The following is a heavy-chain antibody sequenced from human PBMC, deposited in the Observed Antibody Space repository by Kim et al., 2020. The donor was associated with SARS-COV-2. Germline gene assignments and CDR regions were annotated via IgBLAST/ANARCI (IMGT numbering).Heavy chain of an antibody. J-gene: IGHJ4*02. D-gene: IGHD2-2*01. Sequence: ASVKVSCKASGYTFTSYAMNWVRQAPGQGLEWMGWINTNTGNPTYAQGFTGRFVFSLDTSASTAYLQISSLKAEDTAVYYCARDPYCSSTSCLDYWGQGTLVTVSS. CDR1: GYTFTSYA. V-gene: IGHV7-4-1*02. CDR3: ARDPYCSSTSCLDY. CDR2: INTNTGNP.